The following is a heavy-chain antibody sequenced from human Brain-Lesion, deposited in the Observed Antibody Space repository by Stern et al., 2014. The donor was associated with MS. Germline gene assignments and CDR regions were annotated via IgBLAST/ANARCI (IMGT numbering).Heavy chain of an antibody. V-gene: IGHV1-2*02. J-gene: IGHJ6*02. Sequence: QMQLVQSGAEVKKPGASVKVSCTTSGYLFTGYYIHWVRQAPGHGLEWMAWINPNTGGPKYAQKFQGRVTMSRDTSISTAYVELSSLTSDDTAVYYCARDQRGITIFGVVTDYYYLGMDVWGQGTTVTVSS. CDR2: INPNTGGP. D-gene: IGHD3-3*01. CDR1: GYLFTGYY. CDR3: ARDQRGITIFGVVTDYYYLGMDV.